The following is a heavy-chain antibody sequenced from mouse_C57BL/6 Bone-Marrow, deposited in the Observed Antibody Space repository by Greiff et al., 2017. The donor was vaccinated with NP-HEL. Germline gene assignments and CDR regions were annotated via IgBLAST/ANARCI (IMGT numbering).Heavy chain of an antibody. V-gene: IGHV1-81*01. CDR2: IYPSSGNT. J-gene: IGHJ2*01. D-gene: IGHD1-1*01. CDR3: ARGRGNYYGSSSDD. Sequence: QVQLQQSGAELARPGASVKLSCKASGYTFTSYGISWVKQRTGQGLEWIGEIYPSSGNTYYNEKFKGKATLTADKSSSTAYMELRSLTSEDSAVYFCARGRGNYYGSSSDDWGQGTTLTVSS. CDR1: GYTFTSYG.